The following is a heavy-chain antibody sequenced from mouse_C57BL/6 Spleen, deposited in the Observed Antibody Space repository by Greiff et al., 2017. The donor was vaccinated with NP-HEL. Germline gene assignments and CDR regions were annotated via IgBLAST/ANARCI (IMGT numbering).Heavy chain of an antibody. Sequence: VQLQQSGAELVKPGASVKMSCKASGYTFTSYWITWVKQRPGQGLEWIGDIYPGSGSTNYNEKFKSKATLTVDTSSSTAYMQLSSLTSEDSGVYYCARESYYYGSSFWYFDVWGTGTTVTVSS. CDR3: ARESYYYGSSFWYFDV. J-gene: IGHJ1*03. D-gene: IGHD1-1*01. CDR2: IYPGSGST. V-gene: IGHV1-55*01. CDR1: GYTFTSYW.